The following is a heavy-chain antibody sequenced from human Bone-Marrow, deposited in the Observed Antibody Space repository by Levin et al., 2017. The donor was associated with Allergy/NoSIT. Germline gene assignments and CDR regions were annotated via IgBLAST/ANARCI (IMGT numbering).Heavy chain of an antibody. J-gene: IGHJ6*02. CDR2: IYHSGST. Sequence: SETLSLTCAVSGGSISSSNWWSWVRQPPGKGLEWIGEIYHSGSTNYNPSLKSRVTISVDKSKNQFSLKLSSVTAADTAVYYCASLGPEEVNDPITGFGDYYYYGMDVWGQGTTVTVS. V-gene: IGHV4-4*02. CDR1: GGSISSSNW. CDR3: ASLGPEEVNDPITGFGDYYYYGMDV. D-gene: IGHD3-16*01.